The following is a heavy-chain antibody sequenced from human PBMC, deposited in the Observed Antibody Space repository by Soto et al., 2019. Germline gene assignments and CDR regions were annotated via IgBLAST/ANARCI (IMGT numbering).Heavy chain of an antibody. D-gene: IGHD4-17*01. J-gene: IGHJ4*02. CDR1: GFTVSSFY. Sequence: EVQLVETGGGLIQPGGSLRLSCAASGFTVSSFYMSWVRQAPGKGLEWVSAIYTSGNTYYADSVKGRFTISRDNSKNTLNLQMNSLRAEDTAVYYCARADYGDYSRRYWGQGTLVTVSS. V-gene: IGHV3-53*02. CDR2: IYTSGNT. CDR3: ARADYGDYSRRY.